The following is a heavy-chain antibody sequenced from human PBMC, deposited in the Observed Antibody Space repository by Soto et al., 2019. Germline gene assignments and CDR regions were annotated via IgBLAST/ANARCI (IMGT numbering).Heavy chain of an antibody. CDR1: GFNLTNYE. Sequence: EVKLLETGGGSVQPGGSLRLSCAVSGFNLTNYEMNWVRQVPGKGLEWISKIRGSSNNIYYADSVKGRFTISRDNANNLLFLQMNSLRAEDTAFYYCAAEALCGADCYFFEYWGQVTLVTVSS. J-gene: IGHJ4*02. D-gene: IGHD2-21*02. CDR3: AAEALCGADCYFFEY. CDR2: IRGSSNNI. V-gene: IGHV3-48*03.